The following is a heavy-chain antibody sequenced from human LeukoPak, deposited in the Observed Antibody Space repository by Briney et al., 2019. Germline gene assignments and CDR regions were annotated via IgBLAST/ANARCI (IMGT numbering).Heavy chain of an antibody. CDR2: IYYSGST. V-gene: IGHV4-59*01. J-gene: IGHJ4*02. Sequence: SETLSLTCTVSGGSISSYYWSWIRQPPGKGLEWIGYIYYSGSTNYNPSLKSRVTISVDTSKNQFSLKLSSVTAADAAVYYCARASPRTRGFHFDYWGQGTLVTVSS. CDR1: GGSISSYY. D-gene: IGHD2-2*01. CDR3: ARASPRTRGFHFDY.